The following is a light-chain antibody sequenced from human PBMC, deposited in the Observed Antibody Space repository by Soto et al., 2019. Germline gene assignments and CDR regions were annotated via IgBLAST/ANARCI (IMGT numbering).Light chain of an antibody. CDR1: QSISSY. J-gene: IGKJ1*01. Sequence: DIKVIQNPCSLAAYVEDRDTITCRASQSISSYLNWYQQKPGKAPKLLIYAASSLQSGVPSRFSGSGSGTDFTLTISSLQPEDFPTYYCQQSYSTPTFGQGTKVDIK. V-gene: IGKV1-39*01. CDR3: QQSYSTPT. CDR2: AAS.